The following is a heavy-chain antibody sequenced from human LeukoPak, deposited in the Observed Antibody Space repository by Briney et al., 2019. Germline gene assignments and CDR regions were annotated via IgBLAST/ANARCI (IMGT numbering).Heavy chain of an antibody. CDR2: IYHSGST. Sequence: SETLSLTCAVSGYSISSEYYWGWIRQPPGKWLEWIGSIYHSGSTYYNPSLKSRVAISVDTSKNQLSLKLSSVTAADTAVYYCARVYSTGWYFRYFDYWGQGTLVTVSS. J-gene: IGHJ4*02. CDR1: GYSISSEYY. D-gene: IGHD6-19*01. CDR3: ARVYSTGWYFRYFDY. V-gene: IGHV4-38-2*01.